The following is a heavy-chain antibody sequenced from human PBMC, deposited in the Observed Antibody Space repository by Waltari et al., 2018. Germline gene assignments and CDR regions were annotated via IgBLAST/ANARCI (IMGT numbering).Heavy chain of an antibody. D-gene: IGHD3-10*01. CDR1: GGSIGSFY. CDR3: ARASYYGDVDY. CDR2: IYYSGSS. Sequence: QVHLQESGPGLVKPSETLSLSCTFSGGSIGSFYWSWIRQPPGKGLEWIGYIYYSGSSTDSPSLQSRVTMSVDTSKNHLSLKLSSVTAADTAVYYCARASYYGDVDYWGQGILVTVAS. V-gene: IGHV4-59*12. J-gene: IGHJ4*02.